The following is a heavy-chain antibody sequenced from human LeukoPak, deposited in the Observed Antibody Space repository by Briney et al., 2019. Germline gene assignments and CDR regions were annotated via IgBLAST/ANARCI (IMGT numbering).Heavy chain of an antibody. D-gene: IGHD3-10*01. CDR1: GGSISTYY. V-gene: IGHV4-59*01. J-gene: IGHJ3*02. CDR2: IHYSGST. Sequence: SETLSLTCTVSGGSISTYYWSWIRQPPGKGLDWIGCIHYSGSTNYNPSLKSRVTISVDTSKNQFFLKLSSVTAADTAGYYCARVGFRTAFDIWGQGTMGTVSS. CDR3: ARVGFRTAFDI.